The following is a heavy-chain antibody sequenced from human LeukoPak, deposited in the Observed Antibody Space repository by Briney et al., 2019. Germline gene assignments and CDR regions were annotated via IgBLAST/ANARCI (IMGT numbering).Heavy chain of an antibody. J-gene: IGHJ4*02. Sequence: GGSLRLSCAASGFTFSSYSMNWVRQAPGKGLEWVSSISSSSSYIYYADSVKGRFTISRDNAKNSLYLQMNSLRAEDTAVYYCAKARQLERRGPFDYWGQGTLVTVSS. CDR3: AKARQLERRGPFDY. V-gene: IGHV3-21*01. CDR2: ISSSSSYI. CDR1: GFTFSSYS. D-gene: IGHD1-1*01.